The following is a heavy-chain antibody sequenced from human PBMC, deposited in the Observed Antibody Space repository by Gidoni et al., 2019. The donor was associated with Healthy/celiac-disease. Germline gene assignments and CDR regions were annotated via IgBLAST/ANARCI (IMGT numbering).Heavy chain of an antibody. Sequence: QLQLQESCPGLVKPSATLSLTCTVSGGSISSSSYYWGWIRQPPGKGLEWIGSLYYSGSTYYNPTLKSRVTISVDTAKNQFSLKLSSVTAADTAVYYCARLVLVGGDFDLWGRGTLVTVSS. V-gene: IGHV4-39*01. D-gene: IGHD3-16*01. J-gene: IGHJ2*01. CDR2: LYYSGST. CDR1: GGSISSSSYY. CDR3: ARLVLVGGDFDL.